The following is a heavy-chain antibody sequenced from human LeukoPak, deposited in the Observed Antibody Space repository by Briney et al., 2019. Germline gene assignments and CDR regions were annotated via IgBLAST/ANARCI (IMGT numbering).Heavy chain of an antibody. CDR3: AKDPGASVPGFYMDV. D-gene: IGHD2-8*02. J-gene: IGHJ6*03. V-gene: IGHV3-30*02. CDR2: IWSDGNNK. Sequence: GGSLRLSCVASGFSFRNYGMHWVRLATGKGLEWVSLIWSDGNNKKYGDSVKGRFTISRDNSNNMLYLQMDSLRPEDTGVYYCAKDPGASVPGFYMDVWGKGTTVIVSS. CDR1: GFSFRNYG.